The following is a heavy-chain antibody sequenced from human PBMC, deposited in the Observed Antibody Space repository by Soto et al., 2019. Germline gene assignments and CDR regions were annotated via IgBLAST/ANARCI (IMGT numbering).Heavy chain of an antibody. CDR1: GFTFSSYW. Sequence: EVQLVESGENLVQPGGSLRLSCAASGFTFSSYWIHWVRQAPGKGLVWVSRIKGDEITTNYADSVKGRFTISRDNAKNTVFLQMHSLRAEDTALYYCARGLYGAYGQDFWGQGILLTVSS. CDR3: ARGLYGAYGQDF. D-gene: IGHD4-17*01. J-gene: IGHJ4*02. CDR2: IKGDEITT. V-gene: IGHV3-74*01.